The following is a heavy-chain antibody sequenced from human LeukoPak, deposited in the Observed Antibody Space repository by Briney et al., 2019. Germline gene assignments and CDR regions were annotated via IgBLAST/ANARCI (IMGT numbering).Heavy chain of an antibody. V-gene: IGHV4-59*01. Sequence: SETLSLTCTVSGGSISTYYWSWIRQPPGKGLEWIWYIYYSGNSNYNPSLKSRVTISVDTSKNQFSLKLSSVTAADPAVYYCAGLGASGNGYLSWFDPWGQGTLVTVSS. D-gene: IGHD3-22*01. CDR2: IYYSGNS. CDR1: GGSISTYY. J-gene: IGHJ5*02. CDR3: AGLGASGNGYLSWFDP.